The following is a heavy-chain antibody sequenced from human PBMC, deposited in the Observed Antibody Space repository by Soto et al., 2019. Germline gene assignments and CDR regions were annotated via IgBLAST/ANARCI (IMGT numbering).Heavy chain of an antibody. CDR2: IYYSGST. J-gene: IGHJ5*02. D-gene: IGHD3-3*01. V-gene: IGHV4-59*01. Sequence: PSETLSLTCTVSGGSISSYYWSWIRQPPGKGLEWIGDIYYSGSTNYNPSLKSRVTISVDTSKNQFSLKLSSVTAADTAVYYCAGGVFVSRRYSKNWFDPWGQGTLVTVSS. CDR3: AGGVFVSRRYSKNWFDP. CDR1: GGSISSYY.